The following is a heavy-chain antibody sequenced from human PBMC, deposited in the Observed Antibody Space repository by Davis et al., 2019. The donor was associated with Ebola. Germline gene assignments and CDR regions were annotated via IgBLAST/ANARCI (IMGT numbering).Heavy chain of an antibody. V-gene: IGHV1-69*13. Sequence: SVKVSCKASGGTFSSYAISWVRQAPGQGLEWMGGIIPIFGTANYAQKFQGRVTITADESTSTAYMELSSLRSEDTAVYYCARVYPPHYYGSGPMGYYYYGMDVWGQGTTVTVSS. CDR1: GGTFSSYA. CDR3: ARVYPPHYYGSGPMGYYYYGMDV. CDR2: IIPIFGTA. J-gene: IGHJ6*02. D-gene: IGHD3-10*01.